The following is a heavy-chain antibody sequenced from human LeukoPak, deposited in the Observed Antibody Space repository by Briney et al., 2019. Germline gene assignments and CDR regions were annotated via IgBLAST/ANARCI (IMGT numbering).Heavy chain of an antibody. V-gene: IGHV1-46*01. CDR1: GYTFTSYY. Sequence: GASVKVSCKASGYTFTSYYMHWVRQAPGQGLEWMGIINPSGGSTSYAQKFQGRVIMTRDTSISTAYMDLSRLRSDDTAVYYCAREKYRGVIAAWFDPWGQGTLVTVSS. CDR3: AREKYRGVIAAWFDP. J-gene: IGHJ5*02. D-gene: IGHD3-10*01. CDR2: INPSGGST.